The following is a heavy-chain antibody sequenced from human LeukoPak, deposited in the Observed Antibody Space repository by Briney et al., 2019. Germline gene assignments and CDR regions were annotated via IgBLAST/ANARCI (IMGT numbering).Heavy chain of an antibody. Sequence: GESLKISCKGSGYSFSSYWIAWVRQMPGKGLEWMGIIYPGDSDSKYSRSFQGQVTTSADKSINTAYLQWSSLKASDSAMYYCARRLGGAGVFDIWGQGTMVTVSS. CDR3: ARRLGGAGVFDI. V-gene: IGHV5-51*01. J-gene: IGHJ3*02. CDR1: GYSFSSYW. CDR2: IYPGDSDS. D-gene: IGHD3-16*01.